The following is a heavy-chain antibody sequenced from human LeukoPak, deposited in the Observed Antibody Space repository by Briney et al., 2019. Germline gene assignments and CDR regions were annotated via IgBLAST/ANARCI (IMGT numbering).Heavy chain of an antibody. V-gene: IGHV4-59*08. Sequence: SETLSLTCTVSGGSISSYYWSWIRQPPGKGLEWIGYIYYSGSTNYNPSLKSRVTISVDTSKNQFSLKLSSVTAADTAVYYCARSSRVEMATIDAFDIWGQGTMVTVSS. CDR2: IYYSGST. CDR1: GGSISSYY. CDR3: ARSSRVEMATIDAFDI. J-gene: IGHJ3*02. D-gene: IGHD5-24*01.